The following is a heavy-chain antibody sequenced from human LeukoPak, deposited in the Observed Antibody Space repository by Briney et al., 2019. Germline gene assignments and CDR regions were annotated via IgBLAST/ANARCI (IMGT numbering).Heavy chain of an antibody. CDR3: AREDVVLVDAVRYYYYGMDV. CDR1: GYTFISYY. Sequence: ASVNVSSTASGYTFISYYMHSVRQAPGQGLEWMGLINPSGGTPSYAQKFQDRVTMTRDTSTSTVYMELSSLKSEDTAVYYCAREDVVLVDAVRYYYYGMDVWGQGATVTVSS. J-gene: IGHJ6*02. CDR2: INPSGGTP. D-gene: IGHD2-8*01. V-gene: IGHV1-46*01.